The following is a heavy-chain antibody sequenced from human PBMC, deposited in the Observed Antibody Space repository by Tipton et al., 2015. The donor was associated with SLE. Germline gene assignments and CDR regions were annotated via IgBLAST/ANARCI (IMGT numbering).Heavy chain of an antibody. V-gene: IGHV4-39*07. J-gene: IGHJ4*02. Sequence: TLSLTCTVSGGSISSSSYYWGWIRQPPGKGLEWIGSTYYSGSTYYNPSLKSRVTISVDTSKNQFSLKLSSVTAADTAVYYCARVANWGLFDYWGQGTLVTVSS. CDR1: GGSISSSSYY. CDR2: TYYSGST. D-gene: IGHD7-27*01. CDR3: ARVANWGLFDY.